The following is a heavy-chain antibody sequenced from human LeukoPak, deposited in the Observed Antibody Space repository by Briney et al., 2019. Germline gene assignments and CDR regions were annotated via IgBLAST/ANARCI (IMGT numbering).Heavy chain of an antibody. Sequence: SETLSLTCTVSGGSISSYYWSWVRQPPGKGREWIGYIYYSGSTNYNPSLKSRVTISVDTSKNQFSLKLSSVTAADTAVYYCASQIAYDAFDIWGQGTMVTVSS. V-gene: IGHV4-59*01. CDR2: IYYSGST. J-gene: IGHJ3*02. CDR1: GGSISSYY. CDR3: ASQIAYDAFDI. D-gene: IGHD2-21*01.